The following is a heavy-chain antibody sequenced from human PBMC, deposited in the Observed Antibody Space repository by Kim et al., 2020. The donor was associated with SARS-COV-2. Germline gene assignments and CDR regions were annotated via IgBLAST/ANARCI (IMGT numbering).Heavy chain of an antibody. CDR3: ARDRSSSWTGYYYYYYGMDV. Sequence: ASVKVSSKASGYTFTSYYMHWVRQAPGQGLEWMGIINPSGGSTSYAQKFQGRVTMTRDTSTSTVYMELSSLRSEDTAVYYCARDRSSSWTGYYYYYYGMDVWGQGTTVTVSS. J-gene: IGHJ6*02. CDR2: INPSGGST. V-gene: IGHV1-46*01. CDR1: GYTFTSYY. D-gene: IGHD6-13*01.